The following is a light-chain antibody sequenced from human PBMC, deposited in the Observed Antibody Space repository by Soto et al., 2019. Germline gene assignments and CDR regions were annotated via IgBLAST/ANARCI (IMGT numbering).Light chain of an antibody. Sequence: DIQMTECPSARSASVGDRFAITCVASQSISSWLAWYQQKPGKAPKLLIYQASSLQSGVPSRFSGSGSETEFTLTISSLLPDDFATYFCQQYKSYFRTLGQGTKVDI. J-gene: IGKJ1*01. CDR3: QQYKSYFRT. CDR2: QAS. CDR1: QSISSW. V-gene: IGKV1-5*03.